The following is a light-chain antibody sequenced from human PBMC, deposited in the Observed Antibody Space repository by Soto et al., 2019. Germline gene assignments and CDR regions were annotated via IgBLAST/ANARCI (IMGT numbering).Light chain of an antibody. CDR1: QSVSSY. CDR3: QQYGSPSIT. V-gene: IGKV3-11*01. Sequence: IVFTPSPTTPSLSPGGRATLSCRASQSVSSYLAWYQQKPGQAPRLLIYDASNRATGIPARFSGSGSGTDFTLTISSLEPEDFAVYYCQQYGSPSITFGQGTRLEIK. CDR2: DAS. J-gene: IGKJ5*01.